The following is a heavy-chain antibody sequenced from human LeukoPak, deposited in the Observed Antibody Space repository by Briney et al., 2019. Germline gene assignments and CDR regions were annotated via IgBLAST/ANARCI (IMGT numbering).Heavy chain of an antibody. CDR2: MNPNSGNT. CDR3: ARATGKDILTGRKLDN. Sequence: ASVKVSCTASGYTFTSYDINWVRQATGQGLEWIGWMNPNSGNTGYAQKFQGRVTMTRNTSISIAYMELSSLRSDDTAVYYCARATGKDILTGRKLDNWGQGTLVTVSS. CDR1: GYTFTSYD. J-gene: IGHJ4*02. V-gene: IGHV1-8*01. D-gene: IGHD3-9*01.